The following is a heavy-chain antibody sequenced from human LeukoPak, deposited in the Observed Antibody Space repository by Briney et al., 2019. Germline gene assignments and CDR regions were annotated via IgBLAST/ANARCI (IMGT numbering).Heavy chain of an antibody. Sequence: GGSLRLSCAASGFTFSSYGMHWVRQAPGKGLEWVAVISYDGSNKYYADSVKGRFTISRDNSKNTLYLQMNSLRAEDTAEYYCAKVDYEAYWGQGTLVTVSS. CDR3: AKVDYEAY. CDR2: ISYDGSNK. V-gene: IGHV3-30*18. D-gene: IGHD4-17*01. J-gene: IGHJ4*02. CDR1: GFTFSSYG.